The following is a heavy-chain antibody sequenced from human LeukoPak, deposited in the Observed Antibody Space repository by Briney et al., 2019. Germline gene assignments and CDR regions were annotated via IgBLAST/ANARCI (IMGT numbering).Heavy chain of an antibody. CDR2: FDPEDGET. D-gene: IGHD3-9*01. J-gene: IGHJ4*02. V-gene: IGHV1-24*01. Sequence: ASVKVSCKVSGYPLTELSMHWVRQAPGKGLEWMGGFDPEDGETIYAQKFQGRVTMTEDTSTDTAYMELSSLRSEDTAVYYCATKLRYFDWPPAVDWGQGTLVTVSS. CDR1: GYPLTELS. CDR3: ATKLRYFDWPPAVD.